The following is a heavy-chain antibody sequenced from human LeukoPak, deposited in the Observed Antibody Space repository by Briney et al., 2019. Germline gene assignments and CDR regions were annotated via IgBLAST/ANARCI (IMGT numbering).Heavy chain of an antibody. J-gene: IGHJ6*04. CDR3: AELGITMIGGV. Sequence: GGSLRLSCAASGFIFSDYDMNWVRQAPGEGLGWVSYISSSGSTIYYADSVKGRFTISRDNAKNSLYLQMNSLRAEDTAVYYCAELGITMIGGVWGKGTTVTISS. CDR1: GFIFSDYD. CDR2: ISSSGSTI. D-gene: IGHD3-10*02. V-gene: IGHV3-48*03.